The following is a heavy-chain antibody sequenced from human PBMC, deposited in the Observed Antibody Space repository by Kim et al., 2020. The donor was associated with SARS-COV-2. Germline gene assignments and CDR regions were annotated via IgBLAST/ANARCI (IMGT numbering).Heavy chain of an antibody. D-gene: IGHD3-22*01. J-gene: IGHJ5*02. CDR1: GYTFINYY. V-gene: IGHV1-46*01. CDR3: AREGVHPYDSSAYANWFDP. CDR2: INPSGGST. Sequence: ASVKVSCKASGYTFINYYIHWVRQAPGQGLEWMGIINPSGGSTSYAQKFQGRVTMIRDTSTSTVYMELSSLRSEDTAVYYCAREGVHPYDSSAYANWFDPWGQGTRVTVSS.